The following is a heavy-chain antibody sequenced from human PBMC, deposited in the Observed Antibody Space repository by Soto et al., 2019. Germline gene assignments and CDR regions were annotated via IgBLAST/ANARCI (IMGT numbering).Heavy chain of an antibody. Sequence: QVQLVQSGAELKKPGSSVKVSCKASGGTFSSYTISWVRQAPGQGLEWMGRIIPILGIANYAQKCQGRDTITADNYTSIAYMELSSLRSEDTAVDYCASRYDSSDYWGQGTLVTVSS. J-gene: IGHJ4*02. CDR1: GGTFSSYT. CDR2: IIPILGIA. V-gene: IGHV1-69*02. D-gene: IGHD3-22*01. CDR3: ASRYDSSDY.